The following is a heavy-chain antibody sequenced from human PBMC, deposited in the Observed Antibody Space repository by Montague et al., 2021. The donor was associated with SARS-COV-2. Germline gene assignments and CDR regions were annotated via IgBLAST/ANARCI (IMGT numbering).Heavy chain of an antibody. J-gene: IGHJ5*02. CDR1: GGSVSGTSYY. Sequence: SETLSLTCTVSGGSVSGTSYYWAWIRQPPGKGLEWIVNIHHSGTTFYILSLKSRVTISVDTSKNEVSLKLNSVTAADTAVYYCARQGGPAGKHWFDPWGQGTLVTVSS. CDR3: ARQGGPAGKHWFDP. V-gene: IGHV4-39*01. D-gene: IGHD2-2*01. CDR2: IHHSGTT.